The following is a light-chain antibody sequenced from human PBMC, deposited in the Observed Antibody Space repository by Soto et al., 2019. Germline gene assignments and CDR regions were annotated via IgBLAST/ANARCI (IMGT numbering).Light chain of an antibody. CDR1: QSISDY. CDR3: QQSRGTSLT. CDR2: ASS. V-gene: IGKV1-39*01. Sequence: DIQMTQSPSSLSASVGDRVTITCRASQSISDYLNWYQQKPGKAPNLLIYASSILQSGVPSRFSGSVSGTDFTLTITSLQPEDFATDYCQQSRGTSLTFGGGTKVDVK. J-gene: IGKJ4*02.